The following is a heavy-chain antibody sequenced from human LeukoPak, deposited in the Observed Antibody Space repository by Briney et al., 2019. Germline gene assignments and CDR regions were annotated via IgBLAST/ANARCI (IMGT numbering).Heavy chain of an antibody. J-gene: IGHJ6*02. CDR1: GFTFSSYG. V-gene: IGHV3-33*06. CDR3: TKEKAYGYFFVGMDV. Sequence: GGSLRLSCAASGFTFSSYGMHWVRQAPGKGLEWVALIWYDGNNKYYADSVKGRFTISRDNPKNTLSLQMNSLRAEDTAVYYCTKEKAYGYFFVGMDVWGQGTTVTVSS. D-gene: IGHD5-18*01. CDR2: IWYDGNNK.